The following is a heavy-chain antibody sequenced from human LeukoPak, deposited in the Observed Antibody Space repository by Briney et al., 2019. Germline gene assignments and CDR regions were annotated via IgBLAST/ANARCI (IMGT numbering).Heavy chain of an antibody. V-gene: IGHV4-59*12. Sequence: SETLSLTCTVSGGSISSYYWSWIRQPPGKGLEWIGYIYYSGSTNYNPSLKSRVTISVDTSKNQFSLKLSSVTAADTAVYYCARGGGMSGSGWYWSYFQHWGQGTLVTVSS. CDR1: GGSISSYY. CDR3: ARGGGMSGSGWYWSYFQH. D-gene: IGHD6-19*01. CDR2: IYYSGST. J-gene: IGHJ1*01.